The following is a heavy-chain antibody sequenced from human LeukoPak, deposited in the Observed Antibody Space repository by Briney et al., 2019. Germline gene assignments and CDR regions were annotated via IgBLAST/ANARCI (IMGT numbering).Heavy chain of an antibody. CDR1: GFSLSTSGVG. CDR3: AHRGAMVRPYDY. V-gene: IGHV2-5*02. J-gene: IGHJ4*02. D-gene: IGHD3-10*01. Sequence: SGPTLVKPTQTLTLTRTFSGFSLSTSGVGVGWIRQPPGKALEGLALIYWDDDKRYSPSLKSRLTITKDTSKNQVVLTMTNMDPVDTATYYRAHRGAMVRPYDYWGQGTLVTVSS. CDR2: IYWDDDK.